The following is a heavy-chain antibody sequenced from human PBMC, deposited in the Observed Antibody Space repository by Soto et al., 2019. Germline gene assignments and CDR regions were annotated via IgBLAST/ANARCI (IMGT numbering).Heavy chain of an antibody. J-gene: IGHJ4*02. V-gene: IGHV4-30-4*01. CDR3: ARGFSYDSSGYHPFDY. CDR2: IFYSGST. Sequence: QVQLQESGPGLVKPSQTLSLTCTVSGDSISSANHFWSWIRQPPGKGLEWIGYIFYSGSTYYNPSLKSRVTILVDTSKNQLSLELSSVTAADTVVYYCARGFSYDSSGYHPFDYWGQGTLVTVSS. CDR1: GDSISSANHF. D-gene: IGHD3-22*01.